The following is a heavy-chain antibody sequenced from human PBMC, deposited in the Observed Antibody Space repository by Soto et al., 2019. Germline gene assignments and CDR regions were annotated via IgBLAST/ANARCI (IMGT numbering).Heavy chain of an antibody. V-gene: IGHV3-30*03. CDR3: ARRQWAYLDC. D-gene: IGHD1-26*01. CDR1: GFTFSTYG. J-gene: IGHJ4*02. Sequence: QVQLVESGGGVVQPGRSLRLSCAASGFTFSTYGMHWVRQAPGKGLEWVAVTSNDGVNKYYANSVKGRFTISRDNSKNTLYLQMNSLRAEDTAVYYGARRQWAYLDCWGQGTLVTVSS. CDR2: TSNDGVNK.